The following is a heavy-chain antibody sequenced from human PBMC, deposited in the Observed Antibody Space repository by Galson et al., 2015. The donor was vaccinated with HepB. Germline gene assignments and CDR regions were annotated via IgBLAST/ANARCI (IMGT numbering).Heavy chain of an antibody. CDR3: AREGYSSGSTFGMDV. V-gene: IGHV3-33*08. CDR1: RFTFSSYG. Sequence: SLRLSCAASRFTFSSYGMHWVRQAPGKGLEWVAVIWYDGSNKYYADSVKGRFTISRDNSKNTLYLQMNSLRAEDTAVYYCAREGYSSGSTFGMDVWGQGTTVTVSS. J-gene: IGHJ6*02. D-gene: IGHD6-19*01. CDR2: IWYDGSNK.